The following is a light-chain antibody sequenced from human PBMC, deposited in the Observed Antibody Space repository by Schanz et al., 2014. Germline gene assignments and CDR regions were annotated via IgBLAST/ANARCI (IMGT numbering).Light chain of an antibody. CDR3: QQYSNWPLS. J-gene: IGKJ4*01. Sequence: EIVMTQSPATLSVSPGERATLSCRASQSISSNLAWYQQKPGQAPRLLIYGAFTRATGIPARFSGSGSGTEFTLTISSLQSEDFAVYYCQQYSNWPLSFGGGTKVEIK. CDR1: QSISSN. CDR2: GAF. V-gene: IGKV3-15*01.